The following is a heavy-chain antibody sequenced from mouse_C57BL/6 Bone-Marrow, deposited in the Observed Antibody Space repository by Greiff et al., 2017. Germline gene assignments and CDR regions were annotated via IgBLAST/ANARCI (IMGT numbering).Heavy chain of an antibody. Sequence: QVQLQQPGAELVKPGASVKMSCKASGYTFTSYWITWVKQRPGQGLEWIGDIYPGSGSTNYNEKFKSKATLTVDTSSPAAYMQLSSLTSQNSAIYYCARVEGMDYWGQGTSVTVSS. J-gene: IGHJ4*01. V-gene: IGHV1-55*01. CDR2: IYPGSGST. CDR3: ARVEGMDY. CDR1: GYTFTSYW.